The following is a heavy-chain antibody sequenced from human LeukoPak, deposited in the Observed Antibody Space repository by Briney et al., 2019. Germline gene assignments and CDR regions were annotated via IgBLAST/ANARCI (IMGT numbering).Heavy chain of an antibody. CDR3: ARHAKYDFWSGPSPYYYYYMDV. D-gene: IGHD3-3*01. J-gene: IGHJ6*03. CDR1: GGTFSSYA. Sequence: GASVKVSCKASGGTFSSYAISWVRQAPGQGLEWMGGIIPIFGTANYAQKFQGRATITADESTSTAYMELSSLRSEDTAVYYCARHAKYDFWSGPSPYYYYYMDVWGKGTTVTVSS. V-gene: IGHV1-69*01. CDR2: IIPIFGTA.